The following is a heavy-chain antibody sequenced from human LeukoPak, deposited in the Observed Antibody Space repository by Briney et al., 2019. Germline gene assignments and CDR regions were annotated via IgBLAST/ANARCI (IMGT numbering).Heavy chain of an antibody. V-gene: IGHV3-23*01. Sequence: GASLRLSCAASGFTFSSYAMSWVRQAPGKGLEWVSAISGSGGSTYYADSVKGRFTISRDNSKNTLYLQMNSLRAEDTAVYYCAKSLRVLRFLEWLLYFDYGGQGTLVTVSS. D-gene: IGHD3-3*01. J-gene: IGHJ4*02. CDR2: ISGSGGST. CDR3: AKSLRVLRFLEWLLYFDY. CDR1: GFTFSSYA.